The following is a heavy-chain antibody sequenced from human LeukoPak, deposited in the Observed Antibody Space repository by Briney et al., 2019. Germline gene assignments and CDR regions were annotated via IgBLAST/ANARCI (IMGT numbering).Heavy chain of an antibody. Sequence: TSETLSLTCTVSGGSISSYYWSWIRQPPGKGLEWIGYIYYSGSTNYNPPLKSRVTISVDTSKNQFSLKLSSVTAADTAVYYCAREEDYGFDYWGQGTLVTVSS. D-gene: IGHD4-17*01. CDR2: IYYSGST. V-gene: IGHV4-59*01. CDR1: GGSISSYY. CDR3: AREEDYGFDY. J-gene: IGHJ4*02.